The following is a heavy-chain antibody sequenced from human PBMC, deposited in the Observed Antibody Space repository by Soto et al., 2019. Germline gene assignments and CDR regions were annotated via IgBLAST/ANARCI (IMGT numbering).Heavy chain of an antibody. V-gene: IGHV3-23*01. Sequence: EVQVSESGGGLVQPGGSLRRSCATSGFTFSNYPMNWVRQAPGKGLEWVSGISAGGDRTYYADSVKGRFTIFRDNPKTSVCLRMNSRRVEDTAVYFCARRVWGQGTLVTVSS. CDR2: ISAGGDRT. J-gene: IGHJ4*02. CDR1: GFTFSNYP. CDR3: ARRV.